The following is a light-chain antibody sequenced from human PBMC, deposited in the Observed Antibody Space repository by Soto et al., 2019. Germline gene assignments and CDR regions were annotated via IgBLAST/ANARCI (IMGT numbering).Light chain of an antibody. Sequence: QSALTQPPSASGSPGQSVTISCTGTSSDVGGYNYVSWYQQHPGKAPKLMIYEVSKRPSGVPDRFSGYKSGNTASLTVSGLQAEDEAYYYCSSYAGSNNFGVFGGGTKLPVL. CDR2: EVS. V-gene: IGLV2-8*01. CDR1: SSDVGGYNY. CDR3: SSYAGSNNFGV. J-gene: IGLJ3*02.